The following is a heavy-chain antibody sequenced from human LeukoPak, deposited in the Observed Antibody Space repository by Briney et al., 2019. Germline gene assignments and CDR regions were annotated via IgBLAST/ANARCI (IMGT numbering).Heavy chain of an antibody. J-gene: IGHJ4*02. Sequence: GGSLRLSCAASGFTFSSYAMHWVRQAPGKGLEWVAVISYDESNKYYADSVKGRFTISRDNAKNSLYLQMNSLRAEDTAVYYCASLSCSSTSCPQGDWGQGTLVTVSS. V-gene: IGHV3-30*04. CDR2: ISYDESNK. CDR3: ASLSCSSTSCPQGD. D-gene: IGHD2-2*01. CDR1: GFTFSSYA.